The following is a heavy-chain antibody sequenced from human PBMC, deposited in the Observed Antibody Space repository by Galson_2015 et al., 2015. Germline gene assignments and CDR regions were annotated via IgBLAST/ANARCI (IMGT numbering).Heavy chain of an antibody. J-gene: IGHJ3*02. V-gene: IGHV3-11*05. CDR2: ITSSSSYT. D-gene: IGHD4-23*01. CDR1: GFTFSDYH. CDR3: AKVNGGKGNDAFDI. Sequence: SLRLSCAASGFTFSDYHMSWIRQAPGKGLEWVSYITSSSSYTKYADSVKGRFTISRDNAKNSLYLQMNSLRAEDTAVYYCAKVNGGKGNDAFDIWGQGTMVTVSS.